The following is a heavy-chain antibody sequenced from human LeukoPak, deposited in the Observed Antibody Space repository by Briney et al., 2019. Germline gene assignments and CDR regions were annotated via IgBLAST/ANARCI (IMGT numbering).Heavy chain of an antibody. D-gene: IGHD1-26*01. CDR1: GGTFSSYA. Sequence: ASVKVSCKASGGTFSSYAISWVRQAPGQGLEWMGGIIPIFGTANYAQKFQGRVTMTIDTSTSTAYMELRSLKSDDTAVYYCVRHIKPAGPWDGMDVWGQGTTVIVSS. CDR2: IIPIFGTA. J-gene: IGHJ6*02. CDR3: VRHIKPAGPWDGMDV. V-gene: IGHV1-69*05.